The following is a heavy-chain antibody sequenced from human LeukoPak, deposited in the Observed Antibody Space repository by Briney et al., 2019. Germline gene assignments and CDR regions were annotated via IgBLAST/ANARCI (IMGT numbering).Heavy chain of an antibody. Sequence: GGSLRLSCAASGFTFSSYSMNWVRQAPGKGLEWVSYISSSSTIYYADSVKGRFTISRDNAKNSLYLQMNSLRAEDTAVYYCARDGRYVWGSYRSNWFDPWGQGTLVTVSS. V-gene: IGHV3-48*04. J-gene: IGHJ5*02. CDR1: GFTFSSYS. D-gene: IGHD3-16*02. CDR3: ARDGRYVWGSYRSNWFDP. CDR2: ISSSSTI.